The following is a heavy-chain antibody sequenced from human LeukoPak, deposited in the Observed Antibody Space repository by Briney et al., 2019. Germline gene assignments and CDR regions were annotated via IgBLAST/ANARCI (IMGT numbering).Heavy chain of an antibody. CDR3: AKPLWWGAAHGVFFDY. Sequence: GGSLRLSCAASGFTFSSYGMHWVRQAPGKGLEWVAVISYDGSNKYYADSVKGRFTISRDNSKNTLYLQMNSLRAEDTAVYYCAKPLWWGAAHGVFFDYWGQGTLVTVSS. CDR2: ISYDGSNK. J-gene: IGHJ4*02. V-gene: IGHV3-30*18. CDR1: GFTFSSYG. D-gene: IGHD4/OR15-4a*01.